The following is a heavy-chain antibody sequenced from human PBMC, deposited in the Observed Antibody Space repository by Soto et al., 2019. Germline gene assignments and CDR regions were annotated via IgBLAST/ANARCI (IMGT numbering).Heavy chain of an antibody. V-gene: IGHV3-23*01. D-gene: IGHD3-10*01. CDR3: STPERTGSVTRYFDY. CDR1: GFIFSSYD. Sequence: EVQVLESGGGLVQPGGSLRLSCAASGFIFSSYDMTWVRQAPGKGLEWVSFIRGSGGSVSGGTYYADSVKGRFTISRDNSKNTVNLQMNSLRDEDTAVYYCSTPERTGSVTRYFDYWGQGTLVTVSS. CDR2: IRGSGGSVSGGT. J-gene: IGHJ4*02.